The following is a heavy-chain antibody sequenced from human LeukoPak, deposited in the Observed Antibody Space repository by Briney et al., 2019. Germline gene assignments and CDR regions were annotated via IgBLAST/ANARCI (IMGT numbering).Heavy chain of an antibody. CDR3: ARDRAYSS. J-gene: IGHJ1*01. CDR1: GLTFSNYW. D-gene: IGHD2-21*01. V-gene: IGHV3-7*01. Sequence: GGSLRLSCAASGLTFSNYWMSWVRQAPGKGLEWVADIKRIGSGKYYVYSVKGRFTISRDNAKNSLYLQMNSLRAEDTAVYYCARDRAYSSWGQGTLVTVPS. CDR2: IKRIGSGK.